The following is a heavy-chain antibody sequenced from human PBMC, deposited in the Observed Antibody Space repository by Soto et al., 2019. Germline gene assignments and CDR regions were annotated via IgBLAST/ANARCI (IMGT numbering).Heavy chain of an antibody. J-gene: IGHJ4*02. V-gene: IGHV3-23*01. CDR2: ISGSGGNT. CDR1: GFTFSTYA. D-gene: IGHD3-22*01. Sequence: GGSLRLSCAASGFTFSTYAMSWVRQAPGKGLEWVSTISGSGGNTYYADSVKGRFTISRDNSKNTLYLQMNSLRAEDTAVYYCAKDYYDSTGYYKNFDYWGQGTLVTVSS. CDR3: AKDYYDSTGYYKNFDY.